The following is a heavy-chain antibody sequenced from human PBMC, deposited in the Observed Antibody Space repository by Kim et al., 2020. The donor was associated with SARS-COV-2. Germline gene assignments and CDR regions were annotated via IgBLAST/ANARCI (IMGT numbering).Heavy chain of an antibody. CDR3: ASRGYCSSTSCYTWFDP. V-gene: IGHV4-34*01. J-gene: IGHJ5*02. CDR1: GGSFSGYY. Sequence: SETLSLTCAVYGGSFSGYYWSWIRQPPGKGLEWIGEINHSGSTNYNPSLKSRVTISVDTSKNQFSLKLSSVTAADTAVYYCASRGYCSSTSCYTWFDPWGQGTLVTVSS. CDR2: INHSGST. D-gene: IGHD2-2*02.